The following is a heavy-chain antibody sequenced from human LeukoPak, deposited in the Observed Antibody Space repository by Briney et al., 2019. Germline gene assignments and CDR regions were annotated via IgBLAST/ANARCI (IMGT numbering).Heavy chain of an antibody. CDR3: ARAEYCSSTSCHNAFDI. CDR2: IYYSGGN. CDR1: GGSISGYY. V-gene: IGHV4-59*08. Sequence: SETLSLTCTVSGGSISGYYWSWIRQPPGKGLEWIGNIYYSGGNKYNPSLKSRVTISVDTSKNQFSLKLSSVTAADTAVYYCARAEYCSSTSCHNAFDIWGQGTMVTVSS. J-gene: IGHJ3*02. D-gene: IGHD2-2*01.